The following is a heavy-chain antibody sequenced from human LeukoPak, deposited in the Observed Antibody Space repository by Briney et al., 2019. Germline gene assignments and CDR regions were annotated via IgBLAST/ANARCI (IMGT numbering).Heavy chain of an antibody. D-gene: IGHD5-18*01. CDR2: IIPIFGTA. Sequence: SVKVSCKASGGTFSGYAISRVRQAPGQGLEWMGGIIPIFGTANYAQKFQGRVTITADKSTSTAYMELSSLRSEDTAVYYCARAFSGQRGYSYGPDYFDYWGQGTLVTVSS. V-gene: IGHV1-69*06. CDR1: GGTFSGYA. J-gene: IGHJ4*02. CDR3: ARAFSGQRGYSYGPDYFDY.